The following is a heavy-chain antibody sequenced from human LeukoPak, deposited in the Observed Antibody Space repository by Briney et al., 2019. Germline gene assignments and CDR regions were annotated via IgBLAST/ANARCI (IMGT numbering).Heavy chain of an antibody. CDR3: AREWQGYSSSRRGDYYYMDV. J-gene: IGHJ6*03. V-gene: IGHV3-30*03. D-gene: IGHD6-6*01. CDR1: GFTFSSYG. CDR2: ISYDGSNK. Sequence: GGSLRLSCAASGFTFSSYGMHWVRQAPGKGLEWVAVISYDGSNKYYADSVKGRFTISRDNSKNTLYLQMNSLRAEDTAVYYCAREWQGYSSSRRGDYYYMDVWGKGTTVTVSS.